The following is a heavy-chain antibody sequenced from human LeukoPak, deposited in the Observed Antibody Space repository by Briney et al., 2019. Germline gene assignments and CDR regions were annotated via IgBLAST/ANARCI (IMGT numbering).Heavy chain of an antibody. CDR1: GGSISSSSYY. CDR2: IYYSGST. Sequence: SETLSLTCTASGGSISSSSYYWGWIRQPPGKGLEWIGSIYYSGSTYYNPSLKSRVTISVDTSKNQFSLKLSSVTAADTAVYYCARLILLWFGEFYYNPIDYWGQGTLVTVSS. J-gene: IGHJ4*02. V-gene: IGHV4-39*01. D-gene: IGHD3-10*01. CDR3: ARLILLWFGEFYYNPIDY.